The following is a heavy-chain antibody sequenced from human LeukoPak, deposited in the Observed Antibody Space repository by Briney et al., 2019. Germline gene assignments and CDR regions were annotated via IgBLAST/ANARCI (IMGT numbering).Heavy chain of an antibody. CDR1: GFTFSSYE. CDR2: ISSSGSTI. J-gene: IGHJ6*03. D-gene: IGHD3-9*01. Sequence: GGSLRLSCAASGFTFSSYEMNWVRQAPGKGLEWVSYISSSGSTIYYADSVKGRFTISRDNSKNTLYLQMNSLRAEDTAMYYCARLMASRPKYSDVLTGTGLYYYMDVWGKGTTVTISS. V-gene: IGHV3-48*03. CDR3: ARLMASRPKYSDVLTGTGLYYYMDV.